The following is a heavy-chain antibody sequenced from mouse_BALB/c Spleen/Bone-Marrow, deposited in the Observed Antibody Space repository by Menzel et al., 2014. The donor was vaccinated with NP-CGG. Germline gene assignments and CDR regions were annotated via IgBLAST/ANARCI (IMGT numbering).Heavy chain of an antibody. CDR3: ARRWLPYAMDY. Sequence: VQLQQPGPELVKPGASVKXSXKASGYTFTXXXMHWVKQKPGQGLEWIGYINPYNDGTKYNEKFKGKATLTSDKSSSTAXXXXXSLTSEDSXXXXXARRWLPYAMDYWGQGXSVTVSS. V-gene: IGHV1-14*01. D-gene: IGHD2-3*01. CDR2: INPYNDGT. CDR1: GYTFTXXX. J-gene: IGHJ4*01.